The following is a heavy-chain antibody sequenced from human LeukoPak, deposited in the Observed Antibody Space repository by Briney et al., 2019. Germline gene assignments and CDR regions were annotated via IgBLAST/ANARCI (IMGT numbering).Heavy chain of an antibody. V-gene: IGHV3-23*01. J-gene: IGHJ4*02. CDR1: GSTFSDYA. CDR3: AKDRSVGTYYTFDH. CDR2: ISGSGVMT. Sequence: GGSLRLSCAASGSTFSDYAMTWVRQAPGKGLEWVATISGSGVMTYYADSVKGRFTVSGDTSKNTIYLQMHSLTAADTAAYYCAKDRSVGTYYTFDHWGQGTLVTVSS. D-gene: IGHD1-26*01.